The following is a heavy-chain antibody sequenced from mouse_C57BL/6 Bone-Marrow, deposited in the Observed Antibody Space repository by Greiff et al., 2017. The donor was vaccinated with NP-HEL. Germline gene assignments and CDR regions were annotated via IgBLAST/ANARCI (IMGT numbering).Heavy chain of an antibody. Sequence: VPLQQSGTVLARPGASVKMSCKTSGYTFTSYRMHWVKQRPGQGLEWIGAIYPGNSDTSYNQKFKGKAKLTAVTSASTAYMELSSLTNEDSAVYYCTKSKGNYFDYWGQGTTLTVSS. CDR3: TKSKGNYFDY. V-gene: IGHV1-5*01. J-gene: IGHJ2*01. D-gene: IGHD1-3*01. CDR2: IYPGNSDT. CDR1: GYTFTSYR.